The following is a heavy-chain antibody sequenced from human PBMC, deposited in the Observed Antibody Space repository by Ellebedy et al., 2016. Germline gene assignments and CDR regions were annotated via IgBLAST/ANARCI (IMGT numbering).Heavy chain of an antibody. V-gene: IGHV3-30*02. CDR2: MLNDGTTK. CDR1: GFPFSNYA. J-gene: IGHJ6*03. D-gene: IGHD3-16*01. Sequence: GESLKISXAASGFPFSNYAMHWVRQAPGKGLEWVALMLNDGTTKYYVDSVRGRLSISRDNSKNTLYLQMNSLRPEDTALYYCAKDKGGDYYYYMDVWGKGTTVTVSS. CDR3: AKDKGGDYYYYMDV.